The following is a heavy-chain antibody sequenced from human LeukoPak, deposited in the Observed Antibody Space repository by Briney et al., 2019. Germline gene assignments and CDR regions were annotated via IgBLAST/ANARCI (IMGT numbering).Heavy chain of an antibody. Sequence: SETLSLTCTVSGGSISSYYWSWIRQPPGKGLEWIGYIYYSGSTNYNPSLKSRVTISVDTSKNQFSLKLSSVTAADTAEYYCARVFTMIVGGDAFDIWGQGTMVTVSS. CDR1: GGSISSYY. V-gene: IGHV4-59*12. CDR3: ARVFTMIVGGDAFDI. D-gene: IGHD3-22*01. CDR2: IYYSGST. J-gene: IGHJ3*02.